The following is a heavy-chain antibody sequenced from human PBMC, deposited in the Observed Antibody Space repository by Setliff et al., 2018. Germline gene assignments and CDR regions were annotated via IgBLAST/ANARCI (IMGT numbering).Heavy chain of an antibody. CDR3: ARDRTAYNYGMDV. CDR1: GGSIMNYF. J-gene: IGHJ6*02. V-gene: IGHV4-59*01. CDR2: VYYTGNT. D-gene: IGHD5-18*01. Sequence: TLSLTCTVSGGSIMNYFWSWIRQPPGKGLEWIGYVYYTGNTNYNPSLKSRLTISVDPSKNQVSLKLKSATTADTAVYYCARDRTAYNYGMDVWGQGTTVTVSS.